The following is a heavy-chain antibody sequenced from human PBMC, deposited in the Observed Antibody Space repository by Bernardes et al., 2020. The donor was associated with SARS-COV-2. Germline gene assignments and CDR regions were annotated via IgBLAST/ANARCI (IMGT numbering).Heavy chain of an antibody. V-gene: IGHV4-39*01. CDR1: GGSISSRNFF. D-gene: IGHD1-26*01. Sequence: ETLSLTCTVSGGSISSRNFFWGWVRQPPGKGLEWIGNIYHSGTTFYNPSLRSRVTISVDTSNNQFSLNLGSVTVADTAMYYCATSYNGTYYVDYWGQGTLVTVSS. J-gene: IGHJ4*02. CDR2: IYHSGTT. CDR3: ATSYNGTYYVDY.